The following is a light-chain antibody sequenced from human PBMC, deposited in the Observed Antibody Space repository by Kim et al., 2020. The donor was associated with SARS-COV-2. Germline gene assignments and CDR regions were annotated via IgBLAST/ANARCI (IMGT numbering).Light chain of an antibody. CDR1: QGISNY. V-gene: IGKV1-27*01. J-gene: IGKJ1*01. Sequence: SESGGDRVTITCRASQGISNYLAWYQQKPGEIPKVLIYGASTVQSGVPSRFSGSGSGTDFTFTITSLQPEDVATYYCQKYNSAPQTFGQGTKLEI. CDR2: GAS. CDR3: QKYNSAPQT.